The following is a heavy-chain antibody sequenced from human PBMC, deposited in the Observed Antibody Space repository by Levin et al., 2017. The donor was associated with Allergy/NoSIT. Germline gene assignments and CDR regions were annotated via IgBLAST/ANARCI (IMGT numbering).Heavy chain of an antibody. CDR2: ISSASTTI. CDR3: ARRSLDYSYYGMDV. D-gene: IGHD3-10*01. CDR1: EFTFYDYS. J-gene: IGHJ6*02. V-gene: IGHV3-48*02. Sequence: PGGSLRLSCAASEFTFYDYSMAWVRQAPGKGLEWLSYISSASTTIYYTDSVKGRFTISRDNAKKSLYLQMNSLRDEDTAIYYCARRSLDYSYYGMDVWGQGTTVTVSS.